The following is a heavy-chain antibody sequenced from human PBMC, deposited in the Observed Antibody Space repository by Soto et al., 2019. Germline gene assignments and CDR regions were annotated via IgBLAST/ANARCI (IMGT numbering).Heavy chain of an antibody. CDR1: GYTFTSYS. D-gene: IGHD2-2*01. V-gene: IGHV1-18*01. Sequence: ASVKVSCKASGYTFTSYSISWVRQAPGQGLEWMGWISAYNGNTNYAQKLQGRVTMTTDTSTSTAYMEPRSLRSDDTAVYYCARPIYCSSSSCYVAFVIWGQGTMVTVSS. J-gene: IGHJ3*02. CDR2: ISAYNGNT. CDR3: ARPIYCSSSSCYVAFVI.